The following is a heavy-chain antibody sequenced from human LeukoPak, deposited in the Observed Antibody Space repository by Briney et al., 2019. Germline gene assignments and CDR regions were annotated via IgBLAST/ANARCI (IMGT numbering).Heavy chain of an antibody. CDR3: ARGYDYGDLFDY. CDR2: MNPNSGNT. V-gene: IGHV1-8*01. CDR1: GYTFTIYD. D-gene: IGHD4-17*01. J-gene: IGHJ4*02. Sequence: GASVKVSRKASGYTFTIYDINWVRQATGQGLEWMGWMNPNSGNTGYANKFQGRATMTRNTSISTAFMALGRLRSEDTAVYYCARGYDYGDLFDYWGQGTLVTVSS.